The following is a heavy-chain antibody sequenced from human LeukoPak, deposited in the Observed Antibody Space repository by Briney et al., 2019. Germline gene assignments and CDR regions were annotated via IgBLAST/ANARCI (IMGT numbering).Heavy chain of an antibody. CDR2: IYYSGST. CDR1: GGSISSSSFY. Sequence: SETLSLTCTVSGGSISSSSFYWGWIRQPPGKGLEWIGSIYYSGSTNYNPSLKSRVTISVDTSKNQFSLKLSSVTAADTAVYYCARHERYSSSWLFDYWGQGTLVTVSS. V-gene: IGHV4-39*01. J-gene: IGHJ4*02. D-gene: IGHD6-13*01. CDR3: ARHERYSSSWLFDY.